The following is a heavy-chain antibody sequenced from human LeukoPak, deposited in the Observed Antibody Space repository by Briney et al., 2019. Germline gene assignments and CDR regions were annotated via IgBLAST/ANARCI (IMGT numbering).Heavy chain of an antibody. CDR1: GFTFSSYA. J-gene: IGHJ4*02. CDR3: ARDRHARELYFDY. D-gene: IGHD1-26*01. Sequence: PGGSLRLSCAASGFTFSSYAMHWVRQAPGKGLEWVSYISSSSSTIYYADSVKGRFIISRDNAKNSLYLQMTSLSAEDTAVYYCARDRHARELYFDYWGQGTLVTVSS. V-gene: IGHV3-48*01. CDR2: ISSSSSTI.